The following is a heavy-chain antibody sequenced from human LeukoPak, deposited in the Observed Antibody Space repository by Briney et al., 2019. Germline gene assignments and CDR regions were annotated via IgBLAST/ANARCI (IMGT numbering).Heavy chain of an antibody. CDR2: IYYSGST. V-gene: IGHV4-59*05. CDR1: GGSISSYY. D-gene: IGHD6-13*01. CDR3: ARRQYSSSPFDP. Sequence: SETLSLTCTVSGGSISSYYWSWIRQPAGKGLEWIGSIYYSGSTYYNPSLKSRVTISVDTSKNQFSLKLSSVTAADTAVYYCARRQYSSSPFDPWGQGTLVTVSP. J-gene: IGHJ5*02.